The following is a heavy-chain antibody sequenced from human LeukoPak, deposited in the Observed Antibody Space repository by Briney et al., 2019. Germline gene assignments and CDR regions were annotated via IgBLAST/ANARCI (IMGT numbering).Heavy chain of an antibody. CDR1: GFTFSSYG. CDR2: ISYDGRNK. Sequence: GRSLRLSCAASGFTFSSYGMHWVRQAPGKGLEWVAIISYDGRNKYYADSVEGRFTIYRDNPKNTLYPRMNSPGPEDTAVYYCAKEFRHKFEYWGQGTLVTVSS. J-gene: IGHJ4*02. CDR3: AKEFRHKFEY. V-gene: IGHV3-30*18.